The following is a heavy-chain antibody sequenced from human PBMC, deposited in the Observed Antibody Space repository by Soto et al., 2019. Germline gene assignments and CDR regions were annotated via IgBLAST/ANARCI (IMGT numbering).Heavy chain of an antibody. Sequence: GASVKVSCKASGGTFSSYAISWVRQAPGQGLEWMGGIIPIFGTANYAQKFQGRVTITADESTSTAYMELSSLRSEDTAVYYCARSADLTYYYDSSGSGSPFDYWGQGTLVTVSS. CDR1: GGTFSSYA. D-gene: IGHD3-22*01. J-gene: IGHJ4*02. CDR2: IIPIFGTA. CDR3: ARSADLTYYYDSSGSGSPFDY. V-gene: IGHV1-69*13.